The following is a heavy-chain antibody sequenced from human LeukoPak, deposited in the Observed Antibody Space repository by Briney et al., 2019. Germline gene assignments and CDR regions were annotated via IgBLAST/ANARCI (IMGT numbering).Heavy chain of an antibody. J-gene: IGHJ4*02. CDR3: ARKAYGDYDY. D-gene: IGHD4-17*01. V-gene: IGHV1-69*05. Sequence: SVKVSCKASGGTFSSYAISWVRQAPGQGLEWMGRIIPIFGTANYAQKFQGRVTITTDESTSTAYMELSSLRSEDTAVHYCARKAYGDYDYWGQGTLVTVSS. CDR1: GGTFSSYA. CDR2: IIPIFGTA.